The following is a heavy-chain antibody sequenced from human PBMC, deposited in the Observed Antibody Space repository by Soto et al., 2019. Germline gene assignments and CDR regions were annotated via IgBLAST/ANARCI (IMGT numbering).Heavy chain of an antibody. V-gene: IGHV4-34*01. J-gene: IGHJ4*02. CDR3: ARAARKYSSSSPPNDY. D-gene: IGHD6-6*01. CDR1: GGSFSGYY. Sequence: SETLSLTCAVYGGSFSGYYWSWIRQPPGKGLEWIGEINHSGSTNYNPSLKSRVTISVDTSKNQFSLKLSSVTAADTAVYYCARAARKYSSSSPPNDYWGQGTLVTVPQ. CDR2: INHSGST.